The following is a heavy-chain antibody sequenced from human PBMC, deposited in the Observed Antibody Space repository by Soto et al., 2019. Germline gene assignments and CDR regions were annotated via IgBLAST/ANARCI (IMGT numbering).Heavy chain of an antibody. CDR3: ARHPQGGSYDY. Sequence: SETLSLTCTVSGGSISSSSYYWGWIRQPPGKGLEWIGSIYYSGSTYYNPSLKSRVTISVDTSKNQFSLKLSSVTAADTAVYYCARHPQGGSYDYWGKGTLVTVSS. D-gene: IGHD1-26*01. CDR1: GGSISSSSYY. J-gene: IGHJ4*02. V-gene: IGHV4-39*01. CDR2: IYYSGST.